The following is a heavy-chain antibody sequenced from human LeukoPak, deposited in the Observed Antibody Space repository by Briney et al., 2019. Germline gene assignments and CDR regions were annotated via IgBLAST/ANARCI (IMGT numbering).Heavy chain of an antibody. D-gene: IGHD3-10*01. Sequence: ASVKVSCKASGGTFSSYAISWVRQAPGQGLEWMGGIIPIFGTANYAQKFQGRVTITADKSTSTAYMELSSLRSEDTAVYYCARDSSEINRNYGSGSFGDYWGQGTLVTVSS. V-gene: IGHV1-69*06. CDR3: ARDSSEINRNYGSGSFGDY. CDR1: GGTFSSYA. CDR2: IIPIFGTA. J-gene: IGHJ4*02.